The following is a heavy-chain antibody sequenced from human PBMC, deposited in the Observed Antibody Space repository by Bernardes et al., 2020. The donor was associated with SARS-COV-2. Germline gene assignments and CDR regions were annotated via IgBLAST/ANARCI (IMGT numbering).Heavy chain of an antibody. CDR3: ARELYQDDYGDYDADGWSNYFDY. Sequence: ASVKVSCKASGYTFTSYAMHWVRQAPGQRLEWMGWINAGNGNTKYSQKFQGRVTITRDTSASTAYMELSSLRSEDTAVYYCARELYQDDYGDYDADGWSNYFDYWGQGTLVTVSS. V-gene: IGHV1-3*01. D-gene: IGHD4-17*01. CDR2: INAGNGNT. J-gene: IGHJ4*02. CDR1: GYTFTSYA.